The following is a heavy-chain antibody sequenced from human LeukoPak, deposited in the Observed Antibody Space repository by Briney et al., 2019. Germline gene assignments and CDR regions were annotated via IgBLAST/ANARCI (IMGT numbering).Heavy chain of an antibody. CDR2: IYPMDGST. Sequence: GASVKVFCQGSGYHFNSNYIHWVRQAPGPGLEWMGMIYPMDGSTSYAQKFQGRVTVTRDTSTSTVHMELSGLRSEDTAVYYCARDQEGFDYWGQGTLVTVSS. J-gene: IGHJ4*02. V-gene: IGHV1-46*02. CDR3: ARDQEGFDY. CDR1: GYHFNSNY.